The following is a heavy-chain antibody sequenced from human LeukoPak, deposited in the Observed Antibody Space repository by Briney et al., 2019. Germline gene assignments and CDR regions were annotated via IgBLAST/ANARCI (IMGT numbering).Heavy chain of an antibody. D-gene: IGHD1-26*01. Sequence: SETLSLTCSVSGGSITNYYWSWIRQSPGKGLEWIGFIYNTGRTNYNPSLQSRVTMSTDTSKNQFSLKLSSVTAADTAVYYCARQGELAIDYWGQGTLVTVSS. CDR3: ARQGELAIDY. J-gene: IGHJ4*02. CDR1: GGSITNYY. CDR2: IYNTGRT. V-gene: IGHV4-59*08.